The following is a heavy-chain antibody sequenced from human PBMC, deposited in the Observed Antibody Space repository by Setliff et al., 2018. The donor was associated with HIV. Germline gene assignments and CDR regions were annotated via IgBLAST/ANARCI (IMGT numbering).Heavy chain of an antibody. J-gene: IGHJ5*02. Sequence: SETLSLTCAVYGGSFSDYSWNWVRQPPGKGLEWIGEINHSGSTNYNPSLKSRVTISADTSKKQFSLNVTSVTAADTAVYYCARDVRRNHCSSTSCYARDNWFDPWGQGIQVTVSS. CDR3: ARDVRRNHCSSTSCYARDNWFDP. CDR2: INHSGST. V-gene: IGHV4-34*01. CDR1: GGSFSDYS. D-gene: IGHD2-2*01.